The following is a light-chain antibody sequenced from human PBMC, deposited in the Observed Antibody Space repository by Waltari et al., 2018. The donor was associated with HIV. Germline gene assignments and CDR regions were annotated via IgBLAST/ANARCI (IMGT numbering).Light chain of an antibody. J-gene: IGLJ2*01. CDR3: ATWTDSLRGVV. CDR2: MNN. V-gene: IGLV1-47*01. CDR1: SSNIGSNY. Sequence: QSVLTQSPSASGTPGQRVTISCSGSSSNIGSNYVYWNQQLPGTAPKLFLDMNNPRPSVVPYRFSGSKSGTSASLAISGLRSEDEAQYYCATWTDSLRGVVFGGGTKLRVL.